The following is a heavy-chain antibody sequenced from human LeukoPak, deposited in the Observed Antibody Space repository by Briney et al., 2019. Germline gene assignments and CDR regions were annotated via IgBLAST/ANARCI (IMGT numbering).Heavy chain of an antibody. CDR3: ARNYYGDYYLNWFDP. V-gene: IGHV1-46*01. Sequence: WASVKVSCKASGYTFSGYYIHWVRQAPGQGLEWMGIINPSGGSTSYAQKFQGRVTMTRDTSTSTVYMELSSLRSEDTAVYYCARNYYGDYYLNWFDPWGQGTLVTVSS. CDR2: INPSGGST. CDR1: GYTFSGYY. D-gene: IGHD4-17*01. J-gene: IGHJ5*02.